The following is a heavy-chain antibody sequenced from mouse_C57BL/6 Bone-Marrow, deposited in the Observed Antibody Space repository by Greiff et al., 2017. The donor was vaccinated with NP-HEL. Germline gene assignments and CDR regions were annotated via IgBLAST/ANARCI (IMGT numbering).Heavy chain of an antibody. D-gene: IGHD1-1*01. Sequence: QVQLQQPGAELVKPGASVKMSCKASGYTFTSYWITWVKQRPGQGLEWIGDIYPGSGSTNYNEKFKSKATLTVDKSSSTAYMQLSSLTSEDSAVYYCARPYYYGSSHWYFDIWGTGTTVTVSS. CDR3: ARPYYYGSSHWYFDI. CDR2: IYPGSGST. CDR1: GYTFTSYW. V-gene: IGHV1-55*01. J-gene: IGHJ1*03.